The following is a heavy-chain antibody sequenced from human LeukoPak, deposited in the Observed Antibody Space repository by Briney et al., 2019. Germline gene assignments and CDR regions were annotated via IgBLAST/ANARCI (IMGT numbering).Heavy chain of an antibody. V-gene: IGHV4-61*05. Sequence: SETLSLTCTVSVGSISSSSFYWGWIRQPPGKGLEWIGYIYYSGSTNYNPSLKSRVTISVDTSKNQFSLKLSSVTAADTAVYYCASPYHGAIGPFDIWGQGTMVTVSS. CDR2: IYYSGST. CDR3: ASPYHGAIGPFDI. CDR1: VGSISSSSFY. J-gene: IGHJ3*02. D-gene: IGHD4/OR15-4a*01.